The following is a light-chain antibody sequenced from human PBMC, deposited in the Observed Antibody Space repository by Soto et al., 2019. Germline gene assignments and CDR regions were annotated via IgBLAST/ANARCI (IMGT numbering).Light chain of an antibody. Sequence: EIVLTQSPATLSLSPGESATLSCKASQSVSNYLAWYQHKPGLAPRLLIYDASNRATGIPARLSGSGSGTDFTLTISSLEPEDFAVYYCQQRSNWPPYTFGQGTKLEIK. J-gene: IGKJ2*01. CDR1: QSVSNY. CDR3: QQRSNWPPYT. CDR2: DAS. V-gene: IGKV3-11*01.